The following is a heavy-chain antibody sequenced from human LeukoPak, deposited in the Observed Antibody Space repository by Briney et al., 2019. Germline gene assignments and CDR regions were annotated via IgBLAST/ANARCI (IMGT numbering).Heavy chain of an antibody. D-gene: IGHD3-10*01. CDR3: ARALFGGVFDY. CDR1: GFTLSRYW. V-gene: IGHV3-7*01. J-gene: IGHJ4*02. Sequence: GGSLTLSCAASGFTLSRYWMSWVRQAPGKGLEGVANIKQDGSEKYYVDSVKGRFTISRDNAKNSLYLPMNSLRAEDTAVYYCARALFGGVFDYWGQETLVTVSS. CDR2: IKQDGSEK.